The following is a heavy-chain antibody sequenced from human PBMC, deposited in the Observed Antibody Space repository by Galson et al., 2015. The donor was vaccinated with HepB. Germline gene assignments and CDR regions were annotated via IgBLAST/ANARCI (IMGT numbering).Heavy chain of an antibody. V-gene: IGHV3-7*03. CDR3: ASRRSTPRGDWFDP. J-gene: IGHJ5*02. Sequence: SLRLYCAASGFKFSTHWMTWVRQAPGKGLEWVANIKQDGSEKYYVESVKGRFTISRDNAKNSLYLQMNSLRAEDTAVYYCASRRSTPRGDWFDPWGQGTLVTVSS. CDR2: IKQDGSEK. D-gene: IGHD1-14*01. CDR1: GFKFSTHW.